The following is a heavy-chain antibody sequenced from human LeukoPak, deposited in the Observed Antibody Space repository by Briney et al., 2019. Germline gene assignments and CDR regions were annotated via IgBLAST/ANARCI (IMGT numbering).Heavy chain of an antibody. CDR2: ISAYSGNT. CDR3: ARYTSGRLNPGFYHSYMDV. V-gene: IGHV1-18*01. D-gene: IGHD6-19*01. J-gene: IGHJ6*03. Sequence: ASVKVSCKASGYTFSTYGISWVRQAPGQGLEWMGWISAYSGNTNYAQKLQGRVTMTTDTSTRTAYMELTSLRSDDTAVYYCARYTSGRLNPGFYHSYMDVWGKGTTVTVSS. CDR1: GYTFSTYG.